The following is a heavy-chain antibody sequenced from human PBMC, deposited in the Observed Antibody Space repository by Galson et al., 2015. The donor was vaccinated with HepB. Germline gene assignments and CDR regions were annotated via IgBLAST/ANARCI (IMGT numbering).Heavy chain of an antibody. CDR1: GDSVSSNSAA. D-gene: IGHD3-9*01. CDR2: TYYRSKWYN. J-gene: IGHJ3*02. Sequence: CAISGDSVSSNSAAWNWIRQSPSRGLEWLGRTYYRSKWYNDYAVSVKSRITINPDTSKNQFSLQLNSVTPEDTAVYYCARALPDWTNDALDIWGQGTMVTVSS. V-gene: IGHV6-1*01. CDR3: ARALPDWTNDALDI.